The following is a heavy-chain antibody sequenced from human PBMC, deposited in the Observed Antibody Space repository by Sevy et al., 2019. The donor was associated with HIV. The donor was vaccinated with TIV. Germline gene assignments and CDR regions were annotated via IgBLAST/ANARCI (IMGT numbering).Heavy chain of an antibody. CDR2: ISYDGSSK. V-gene: IGHV3-30*18. D-gene: IGHD3-3*01. J-gene: IGHJ3*02. CDR3: AKESGSYYDFWSGRDGFDI. CDR1: GFNFSSYG. Sequence: GWSLRLSCAASGFNFSSYGMHWVRQAPGKGLEWVAVISYDGSSKYYAESVKGRFTISRDNSKNTLFLQISSLRAEDTAVYYCAKESGSYYDFWSGRDGFDIWGQGTMVTVSS.